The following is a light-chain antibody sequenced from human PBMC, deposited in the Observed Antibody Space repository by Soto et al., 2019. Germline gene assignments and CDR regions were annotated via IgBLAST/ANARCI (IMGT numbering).Light chain of an antibody. CDR3: QQLNSYPFT. CDR1: QSFSNF. V-gene: IGKV1-9*01. CDR2: AAS. J-gene: IGKJ4*01. Sequence: LTQSPAILSLSPWARATLYCRSSQSFSNFLAWYQQKPGKAPKLLIYAASTLQSGVPSRFSGSGSGTDFALTISSLQPEDFATYYCQQLNSYPFTFGGGTKVDIK.